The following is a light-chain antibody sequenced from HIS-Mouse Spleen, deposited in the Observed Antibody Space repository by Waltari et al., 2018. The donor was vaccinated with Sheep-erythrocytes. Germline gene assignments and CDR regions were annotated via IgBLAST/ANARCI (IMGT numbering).Light chain of an antibody. Sequence: QSALTQPRSVSGSPGQSVTISCTGTSSDVGGYNYVSWYQQHPGKAPKLMIYDVSKRPSGVPDPFSGSKSGNTAYLTVSGLQAEDEADYYCSSYAGSNNWVFGGGTKLTVL. CDR1: SSDVGGYNY. CDR3: SSYAGSNNWV. V-gene: IGLV2-11*01. CDR2: DVS. J-gene: IGLJ3*02.